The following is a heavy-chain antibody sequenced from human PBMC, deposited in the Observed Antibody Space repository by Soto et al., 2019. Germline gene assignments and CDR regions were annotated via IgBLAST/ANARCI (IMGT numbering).Heavy chain of an antibody. Sequence: GGSLRLSCAASGFTFSNYKMNWVRQAPGKGLEWISAISSGDSFIYYADSVKGRFTISRDDAKNSLYLQMSSLSVEDTAVYYCLRDSSQSDVWGQGTTVTVSS. J-gene: IGHJ6*02. CDR1: GFTFSNYK. CDR2: ISSGDSFI. V-gene: IGHV3-21*01. CDR3: LRDSSQSDV.